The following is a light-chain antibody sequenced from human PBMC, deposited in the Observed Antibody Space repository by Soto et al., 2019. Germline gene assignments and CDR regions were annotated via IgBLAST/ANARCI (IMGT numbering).Light chain of an antibody. J-gene: IGKJ4*01. CDR3: HQRSNWPPLT. Sequence: EIVLTQSPATLSLSPGERATLSCRASQSVSSYLAWYQQKPGQAPRLLIYDASNMATGIPARFSGSGSGTDFTLTISSLEPEDFAVYYCHQRSNWPPLTFGGGTKVEIK. V-gene: IGKV3-11*01. CDR2: DAS. CDR1: QSVSSY.